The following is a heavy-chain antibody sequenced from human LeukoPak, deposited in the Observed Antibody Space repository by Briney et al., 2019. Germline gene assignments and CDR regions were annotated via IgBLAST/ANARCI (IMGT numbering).Heavy chain of an antibody. CDR1: GGSISSGGYY. Sequence: SQTLSLTCTVSGGSISSGGYYWSWIRQHPGKGLEWIGYIYYSGSTYYNPSLKSRVTISVDTSKNQFSLKLSSVTAADTAVYYCARDMDDSSGYPAYWGQGTLVTVSS. CDR2: IYYSGST. V-gene: IGHV4-31*03. CDR3: ARDMDDSSGYPAY. D-gene: IGHD3-22*01. J-gene: IGHJ4*02.